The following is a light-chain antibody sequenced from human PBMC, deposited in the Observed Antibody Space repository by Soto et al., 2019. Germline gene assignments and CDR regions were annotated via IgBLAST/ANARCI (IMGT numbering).Light chain of an antibody. V-gene: IGKV3-15*01. CDR2: GAS. Sequence: EIVMTQSPATLSVSPGERATLSCRASQSVSSNLAWYQQAPGRAPRLLIYGASTRATGIPARFSGSGSGTEFTLTISSLQSEDFAVYYCQQYDNWPPFTFGPGTKVDIK. CDR1: QSVSSN. CDR3: QQYDNWPPFT. J-gene: IGKJ3*01.